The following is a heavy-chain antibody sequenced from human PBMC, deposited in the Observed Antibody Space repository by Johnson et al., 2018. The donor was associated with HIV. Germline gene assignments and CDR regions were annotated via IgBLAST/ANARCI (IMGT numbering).Heavy chain of an antibody. J-gene: IGHJ3*02. CDR2: IYSGGST. V-gene: IGHV3-66*01. CDR1: GFSVSSKY. Sequence: VQLVESGGGLVQPGGSLRLYCAASGFSVSSKYMSWVRQAPGKGLEWVSVIYSGGSTFYADSVKGRFTISRDNSGNTLYLQMDSLRVEDTAVYYCASTRLGAFDIWGQGTMVTVSS. D-gene: IGHD6-6*01. CDR3: ASTRLGAFDI.